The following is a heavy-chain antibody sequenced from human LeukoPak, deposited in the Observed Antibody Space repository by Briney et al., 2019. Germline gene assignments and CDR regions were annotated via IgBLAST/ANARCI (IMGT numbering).Heavy chain of an antibody. Sequence: SVTVSCKASGGTFSSYAISWVRQAPGQGLEWMGGIIPIFGTANYAQKFQGRVTITADESTSTAYMELSSLRSEDTVVYYCAREWPLEMATRAFDLWGRGTLVTVSS. J-gene: IGHJ2*01. CDR2: IIPIFGTA. CDR3: AREWPLEMATRAFDL. V-gene: IGHV1-69*13. D-gene: IGHD5-24*01. CDR1: GGTFSSYA.